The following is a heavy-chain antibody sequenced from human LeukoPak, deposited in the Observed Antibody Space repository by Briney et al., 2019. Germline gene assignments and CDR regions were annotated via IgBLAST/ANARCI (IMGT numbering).Heavy chain of an antibody. CDR3: ARHIGITMIMDV. D-gene: IGHD3-22*01. CDR2: IYYSGST. J-gene: IGHJ6*02. V-gene: IGHV4-61*08. Sequence: SETLSLTCTVSGGSISSGGYYWSWIRQPPGKGLEWIGYIYYSGSTNYNPSLKSRVTISVDTSKNQFSLKLSSVTAADTAVYYCARHIGITMIMDVWGQGTTVTVSS. CDR1: GGSISSGGYY.